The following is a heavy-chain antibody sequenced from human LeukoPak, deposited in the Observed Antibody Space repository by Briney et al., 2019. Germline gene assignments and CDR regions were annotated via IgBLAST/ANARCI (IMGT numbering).Heavy chain of an antibody. J-gene: IGHJ6*03. CDR3: ARQAGYYGSGTTHYYMDV. Sequence: PGRSLRLSCAASGFIFSSYAMHWVRQAPGKGLEWVAVISYDGGNKYYADSVKGRFTISRDNSKNTLYLQMNSLRPEDTAVYYCARQAGYYGSGTTHYYMDVWGKGTTVTVSS. CDR2: ISYDGGNK. CDR1: GFIFSSYA. V-gene: IGHV3-30*04. D-gene: IGHD3-10*01.